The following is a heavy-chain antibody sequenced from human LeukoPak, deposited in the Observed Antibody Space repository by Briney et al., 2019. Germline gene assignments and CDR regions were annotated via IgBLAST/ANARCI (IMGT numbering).Heavy chain of an antibody. D-gene: IGHD6-13*01. CDR2: IYYSGST. CDR3: ARLRGSSWYFDFDY. Sequence: SETLSLTCTVSGGSISSYYWSWIRQPPGKGLGWIGYIYYSGSTNYNPSLKSRVTISVDTSKNQFSLKLSSVTAADTAVYYCARLRGSSWYFDFDYWGQGTLVTVSS. V-gene: IGHV4-59*08. CDR1: GGSISSYY. J-gene: IGHJ4*02.